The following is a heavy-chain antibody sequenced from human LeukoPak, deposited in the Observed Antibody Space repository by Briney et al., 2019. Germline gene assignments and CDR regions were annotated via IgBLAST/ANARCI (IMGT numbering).Heavy chain of an antibody. J-gene: IGHJ4*02. V-gene: IGHV3-48*02. CDR1: GFTFSSYS. Sequence: GGSLRLSCAASGFTFSSYSITWVRQAPGKGLEWVSYISRGSDTIYYADSVKGRFTISRDNAKNSLYLQMNSLRDDDTAVYYCARTVDGSVYGGYAYWGQGTLVTVSS. CDR2: ISRGSDTI. CDR3: ARTVDGSVYGGYAY. D-gene: IGHD4-23*01.